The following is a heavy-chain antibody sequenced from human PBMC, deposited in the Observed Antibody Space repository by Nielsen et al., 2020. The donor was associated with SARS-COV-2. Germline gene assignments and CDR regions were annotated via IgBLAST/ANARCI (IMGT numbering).Heavy chain of an antibody. CDR3: ARAEYCSSTSCYPSAYYYYYMDV. V-gene: IGHV4-59*12. CDR2: IYYIGST. Sequence: PGKGLEWIGNIYYIGSTNYNPSLESRVTISIDTSKNQFSLKLSSVTAADTAVYYCARAEYCSSTSCYPSAYYYYYMDVWGKGTTVTVSS. D-gene: IGHD2-2*01. J-gene: IGHJ6*03.